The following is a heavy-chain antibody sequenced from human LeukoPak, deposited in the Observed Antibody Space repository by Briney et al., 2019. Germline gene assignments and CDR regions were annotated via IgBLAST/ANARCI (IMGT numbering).Heavy chain of an antibody. CDR2: VYFDGST. Sequence: SETLSLTCTVSGGSISSSSYYWGWIRQPPGKGLDWIGNVYFDGSTYYSPSLKSRVTISVDTSKNQFSLKLTSVSAADTAVYYCARVGSSWPHSYFDYWGQGTLVTVSS. V-gene: IGHV4-39*07. D-gene: IGHD6-13*01. J-gene: IGHJ4*02. CDR1: GGSISSSSYY. CDR3: ARVGSSWPHSYFDY.